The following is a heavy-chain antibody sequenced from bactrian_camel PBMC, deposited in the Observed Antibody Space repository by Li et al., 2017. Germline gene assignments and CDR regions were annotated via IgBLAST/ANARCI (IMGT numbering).Heavy chain of an antibody. J-gene: IGHJ6*01. CDR3: AAATFASCAWRPGAHDFYL. CDR2: IGSDGST. V-gene: IGHV3S55*01. D-gene: IGHD4*01. Sequence: HVQLVESGGGSVQVGGSLRLSCAISGYTYSAYCMAWFRQGPGNEREAVARIGSDGSTTYAGSVKGRFTISKDDDILYLQMNDLKPDDTAMYYCAAATFASCAWRPGAHDFYLWGRGTQVTVS. CDR1: GYTYSAYC.